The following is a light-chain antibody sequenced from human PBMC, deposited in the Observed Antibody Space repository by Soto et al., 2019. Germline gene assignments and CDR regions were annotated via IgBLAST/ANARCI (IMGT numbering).Light chain of an antibody. Sequence: EIVLTQSPGTLSLSPGERATLSCRASQSVSSNHLAWYQQKPGQAPRLVFYGSSSRATGIPDRFSGSVSGTDFTLTISRLEAEDFAVYFCHLYGGSPPHTFCQGTKVEIK. J-gene: IGKJ2*01. CDR1: QSVSSNH. CDR3: HLYGGSPPHT. CDR2: GSS. V-gene: IGKV3-20*01.